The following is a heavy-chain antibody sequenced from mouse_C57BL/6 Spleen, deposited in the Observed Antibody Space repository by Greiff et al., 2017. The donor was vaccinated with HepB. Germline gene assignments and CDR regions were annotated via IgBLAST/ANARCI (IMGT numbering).Heavy chain of an antibody. Sequence: EVKLMDSEGGLVQPGSSMKLSCTASGFTFSDYYMAWVRQVPEKGLEWVANINYDGSSTYYLDSLKSRFIISRDNAKNILYLQMSSLKSEDTATYYCARESGTGGAMDYWGQGTSVTVSS. CDR2: INYDGSST. D-gene: IGHD4-1*01. CDR3: ARESGTGGAMDY. J-gene: IGHJ4*01. CDR1: GFTFSDYY. V-gene: IGHV5-16*01.